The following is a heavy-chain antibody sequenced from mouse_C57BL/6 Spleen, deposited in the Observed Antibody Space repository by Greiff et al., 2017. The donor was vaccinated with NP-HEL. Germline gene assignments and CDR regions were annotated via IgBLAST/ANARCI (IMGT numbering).Heavy chain of an antibody. CDR2: SRNKANDYTT. CDR1: GLTFSDFY. V-gene: IGHV7-1*01. D-gene: IGHD3-3*01. CDR3: ARDGGAGLDY. Sequence: EVHLVESGGGLVQSGRSLRLSCATSGLTFSDFYMEWVRQAPGKGLEWIAASRNKANDYTTEYSASVKGRFIVSRDTSQSILYLQMNALRAEDTAIYYCARDGGAGLDYWGQGTTLTVSS. J-gene: IGHJ2*01.